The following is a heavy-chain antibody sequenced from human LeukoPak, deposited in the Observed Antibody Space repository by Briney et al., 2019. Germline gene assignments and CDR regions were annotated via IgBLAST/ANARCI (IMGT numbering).Heavy chain of an antibody. Sequence: GGSLRLSCAVSGFNFRDHWMDWVRQAPGKGLEWVGHIKTDGSETYCVDSLKGRFSISRDNTNNALYLQMNSLRVEDTAVYYCAKNNGWFHLAQWGQGTLVTVSS. CDR3: AKNNGWFHLAQ. J-gene: IGHJ4*02. V-gene: IGHV3-7*03. CDR1: GFNFRDHW. D-gene: IGHD6-19*01. CDR2: IKTDGSET.